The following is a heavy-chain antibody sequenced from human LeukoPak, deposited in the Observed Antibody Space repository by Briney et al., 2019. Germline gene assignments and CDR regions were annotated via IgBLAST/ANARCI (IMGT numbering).Heavy chain of an antibody. D-gene: IGHD2-15*01. Sequence: KSSETLSLTCTVSGGSIRSYYWNWIRQPPGKGLEWIGYIHYSGSTNYNPSLKSRVTISVDTSKNQFSLRLSSVTPAATAVYYCARDRCSGGNCYSDYWGQGTLVTVSS. J-gene: IGHJ4*02. CDR3: ARDRCSGGNCYSDY. CDR2: IHYSGST. CDR1: GGSIRSYY. V-gene: IGHV4-59*01.